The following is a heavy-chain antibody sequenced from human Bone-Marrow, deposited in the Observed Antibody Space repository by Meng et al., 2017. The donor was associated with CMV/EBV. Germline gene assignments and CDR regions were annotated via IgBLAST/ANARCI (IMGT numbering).Heavy chain of an antibody. D-gene: IGHD2-2*01. CDR3: AKDNLDWGLEIGNCSSTSCATFYY. CDR2: INPDGSST. Sequence: GESLQISCAASGFMFSTYWMHWVRQAAGKGLVWVSRINPDGSSTSYADSVKGRFTVSRDNAKNTLYLQMNSLRAEDTDVYYCAKDNLDWGLEIGNCSSTSCATFYYWDQGTLATVSS. V-gene: IGHV3-74*01. CDR1: GFMFSTYW. J-gene: IGHJ4*02.